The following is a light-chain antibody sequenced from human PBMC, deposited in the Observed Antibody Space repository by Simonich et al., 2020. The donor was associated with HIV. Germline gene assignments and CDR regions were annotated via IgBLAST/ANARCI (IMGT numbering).Light chain of an antibody. CDR2: GAS. Sequence: EIVMTQSPATLSVSPGERATLSCRASQRVSTNLAWYQQKPGQVPRLLIYGASTRATGIPARFSGSGSGTEFTLTISSMQSEDFAVYCCQQYNNWPPTFGQGTKVEIK. V-gene: IGKV3-15*01. CDR1: QRVSTN. CDR3: QQYNNWPPT. J-gene: IGKJ1*01.